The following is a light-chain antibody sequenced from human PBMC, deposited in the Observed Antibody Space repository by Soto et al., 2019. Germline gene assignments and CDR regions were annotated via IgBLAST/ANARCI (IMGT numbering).Light chain of an antibody. CDR2: EVS. V-gene: IGLV2-14*01. J-gene: IGLJ1*01. CDR3: SSYTSTSSYV. Sequence: QSALTQPASVSGSPGQSITISCTGTSSDIGNYNYVSWYQQHPGKAPKLMISEVSNRPSGVSNRFSGSKSGSTASLTISGLQPEDEADYYCSSYTSTSSYVFGGGTKVTVL. CDR1: SSDIGNYNY.